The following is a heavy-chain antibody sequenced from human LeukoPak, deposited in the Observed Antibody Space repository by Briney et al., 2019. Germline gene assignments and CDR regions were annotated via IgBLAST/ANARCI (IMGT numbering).Heavy chain of an antibody. J-gene: IGHJ4*02. V-gene: IGHV1-2*02. Sequence: SVKVSCKASGYTFTGYYMHWVRQAPGQEFEWMGWLSPNSGDTKFAQKFQGRVTMTRDTSISTVYMELSRLRSDDTAVYYCARATDISSWYLAYWGQGTLVTVSS. D-gene: IGHD6-13*01. CDR2: LSPNSGDT. CDR3: ARATDISSWYLAY. CDR1: GYTFTGYY.